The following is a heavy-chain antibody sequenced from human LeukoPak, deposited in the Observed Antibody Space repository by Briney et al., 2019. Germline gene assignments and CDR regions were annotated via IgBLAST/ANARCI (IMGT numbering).Heavy chain of an antibody. Sequence: SETLSLTCAVYGGSFSGYYWSWIRQPPGKGLEWIGSIYTSGSTNYNPSLKSRVTMSVDTSKNQFSVKLSSVNAADTGVDYCARGTYYYDSSGYPPMDVWGKGTTVTVSS. CDR3: ARGTYYYDSSGYPPMDV. CDR1: GGSFSGYY. CDR2: IYTSGST. D-gene: IGHD3-22*01. J-gene: IGHJ6*03. V-gene: IGHV4-4*09.